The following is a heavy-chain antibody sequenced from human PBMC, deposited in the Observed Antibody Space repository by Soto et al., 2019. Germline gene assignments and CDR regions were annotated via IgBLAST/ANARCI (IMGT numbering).Heavy chain of an antibody. CDR3: ARDLFKTGEVDYYYYMDV. J-gene: IGHJ6*03. CDR1: GFTFSSYW. Sequence: GESLKISCAASGFTFSSYWMHWVRQAPGKGLVWVSRINSDGSSTSYADSVKGRFTISRDNAKNTLYLQMNSLRAEDTAVYYCARDLFKTGEVDYYYYMDVWGKGTTVTVSS. D-gene: IGHD7-27*01. CDR2: INSDGSST. V-gene: IGHV3-74*01.